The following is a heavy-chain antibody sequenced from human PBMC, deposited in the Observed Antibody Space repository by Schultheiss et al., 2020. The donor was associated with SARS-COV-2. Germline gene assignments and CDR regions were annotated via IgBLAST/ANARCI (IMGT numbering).Heavy chain of an antibody. V-gene: IGHV3-23*01. J-gene: IGHJ5*02. CDR3: ARGSTIPPGWFDP. CDR2: ISGSGGSR. CDR1: GFTFSSYA. D-gene: IGHD2/OR15-2a*01. Sequence: GGSLRLSCAASGFTFSSYAMSWVRQAPGKGLEWVSAISGSGGSRYYADSVKGRFTISRDNSKNTLYLQMNSLRAGDTAVYYCARGSTIPPGWFDPWGQGTLVTVSS.